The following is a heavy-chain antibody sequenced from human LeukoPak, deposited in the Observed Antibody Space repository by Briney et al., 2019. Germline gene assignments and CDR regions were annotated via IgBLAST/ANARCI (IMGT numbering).Heavy chain of an antibody. D-gene: IGHD3-9*01. CDR3: AREFRRYFDWLSNYHGMDV. J-gene: IGHJ6*02. Sequence: ASVKVSCKASGYTFTGYYMHWARQAPGQGLEWMGWINPNSGGTNYAQKFQGRVTMTRDTSISTAYMELSRLRSDDTAVYYCAREFRRYFDWLSNYHGMDVWGQGTTVTVSS. V-gene: IGHV1-2*02. CDR1: GYTFTGYY. CDR2: INPNSGGT.